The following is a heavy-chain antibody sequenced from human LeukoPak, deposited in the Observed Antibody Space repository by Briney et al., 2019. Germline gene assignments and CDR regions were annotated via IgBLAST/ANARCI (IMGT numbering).Heavy chain of an antibody. CDR1: GPTFSSSA. Sequence: GGSLRLSCAASGPTFSSSAITWVRQASGKGLEWVSAITGSGGSTYYADSVKGRFTISRDNSKNTLYLQMNSLRAEDTAVYYCAKVATGNYYEYWGQGTLVTVSS. D-gene: IGHD3-22*01. CDR3: AKVATGNYYEY. CDR2: ITGSGGST. J-gene: IGHJ4*02. V-gene: IGHV3-23*01.